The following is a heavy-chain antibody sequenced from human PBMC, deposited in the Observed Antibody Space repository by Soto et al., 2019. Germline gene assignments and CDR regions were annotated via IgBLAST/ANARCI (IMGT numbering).Heavy chain of an antibody. Sequence: SVKVSCKASGGTFSSYAISWVRQAPGQGLEWMGGIIPIFGTANYAQKFQGRVTITADESTSTAYMELSSLRSEDTAVYYCARAGYNWNDRYYYYYGMDVWGQGTTVTVSS. CDR3: ARAGYNWNDRYYYYYGMDV. CDR2: IIPIFGTA. D-gene: IGHD1-1*01. J-gene: IGHJ6*02. V-gene: IGHV1-69*13. CDR1: GGTFSSYA.